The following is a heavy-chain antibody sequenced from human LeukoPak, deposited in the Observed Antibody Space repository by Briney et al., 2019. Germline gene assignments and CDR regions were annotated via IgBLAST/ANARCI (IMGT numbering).Heavy chain of an antibody. D-gene: IGHD6-13*01. Sequence: PGGSLRLSCAASGFTFSSYWMSWVRQAPGKGLEWAANIKQDGSEKYYVDSVKGRFTISRDNAKNSLYLQMNSLRAEDTAVYYCARDGSSWYNYYGMDVWGQGTTVTVSS. CDR3: ARDGSSWYNYYGMDV. CDR1: GFTFSSYW. V-gene: IGHV3-7*01. J-gene: IGHJ6*02. CDR2: IKQDGSEK.